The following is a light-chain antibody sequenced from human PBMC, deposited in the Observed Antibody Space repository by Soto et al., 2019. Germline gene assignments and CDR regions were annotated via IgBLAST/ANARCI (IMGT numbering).Light chain of an antibody. CDR3: QQYKDYSWT. CDR1: QSIGIW. Sequence: IQMTQSPSTLSASVGDRVAITCRASQSIGIWLAWYQQKPGKAPRFLIYTASTLESGVPSRFSGSGSGTKFTLTISSLQPDDFATYYCQQYKDYSWTFGQGTKVEFK. CDR2: TAS. J-gene: IGKJ1*01. V-gene: IGKV1-5*03.